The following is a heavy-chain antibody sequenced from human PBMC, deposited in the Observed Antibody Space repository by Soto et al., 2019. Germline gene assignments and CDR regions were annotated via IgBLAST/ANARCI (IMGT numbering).Heavy chain of an antibody. CDR2: IYYSGST. V-gene: IGHV4-39*01. CDR3: ASSPAAAAYYYYMDV. J-gene: IGHJ6*03. CDR1: GGSISSSSYY. Sequence: SETLSLTCTVSGGSISSSSYYWGWIRQPPGKGLEWIGSIYYSGSTYYNPSLKSRVTISVDTSKNQLSLKLSSVTAADTAVYYCASSPAAAAYYYYMDVWGKGTTVTVSS. D-gene: IGHD6-13*01.